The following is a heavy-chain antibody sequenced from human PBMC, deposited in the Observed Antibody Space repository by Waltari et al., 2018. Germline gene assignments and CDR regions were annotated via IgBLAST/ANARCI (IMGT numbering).Heavy chain of an antibody. V-gene: IGHV4-59*08. CDR2: IRNSGDT. CDR1: GASVSNYF. D-gene: IGHD6-19*01. CDR3: ARWESGWGAFHI. Sequence: QVQLQESGPGLVKSSETLSLTCTVSGASVSNYFWNWIRQAPGKGPEWLGYIRNSGDTKQNPSLKSRVTMSVDTSRNECSLRLTSVTAADTAIYYCARWESGWGAFHIWGQGTLGTVSS. J-gene: IGHJ3*02.